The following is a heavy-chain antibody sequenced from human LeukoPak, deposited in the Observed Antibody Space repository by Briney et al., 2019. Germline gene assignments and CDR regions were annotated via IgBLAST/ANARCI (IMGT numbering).Heavy chain of an antibody. Sequence: GGSLRLSCAASGFTFSSYSMNWVRQAPGKGLEWDSSISSSSSYIYYADSVKGRFTISRDNAKNSLYLQMNSLRAEDTAVYYCARDSHSSWYFGFAYYGMDVWGQGATVTVSS. J-gene: IGHJ6*02. D-gene: IGHD6-13*01. V-gene: IGHV3-21*01. CDR1: GFTFSSYS. CDR3: ARDSHSSWYFGFAYYGMDV. CDR2: ISSSSSYI.